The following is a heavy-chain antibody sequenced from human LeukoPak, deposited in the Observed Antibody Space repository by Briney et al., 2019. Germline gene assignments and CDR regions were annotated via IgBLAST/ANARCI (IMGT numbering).Heavy chain of an antibody. CDR2: IRSKAYGGTT. J-gene: IGHJ4*02. V-gene: IGHV3-49*04. CDR1: GFTFDDYA. CDR3: TRVREGYCSSTSCSYRY. D-gene: IGHD2-2*01. Sequence: PGGSLRLSCTASGFTFDDYAMSWVRQAPGKGLEWVGFIRSKAYGGTTEYAASVKGRFTISRDDSKSIAYLQMNSLKTEDTAVYYCTRVREGYCSSTSCSYRYWGQGTLVTVSS.